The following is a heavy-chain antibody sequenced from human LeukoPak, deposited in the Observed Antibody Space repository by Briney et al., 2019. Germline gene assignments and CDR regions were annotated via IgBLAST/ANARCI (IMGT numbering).Heavy chain of an antibody. J-gene: IGHJ6*03. CDR1: GGSISSYY. CDR2: IYYSGST. V-gene: IGHV4-59*01. D-gene: IGHD3-9*01. Sequence: SETLSLTCTVSGGSISSYYWSWVRQPPGKGLEWIGYIYYSGSTNYNPSLKSRVTISVDTSKNQFSLKLSSVTAADTAVYYCARGDYDILTGSYYYYYYMDVWGKGTTVTVSS. CDR3: ARGDYDILTGSYYYYYYMDV.